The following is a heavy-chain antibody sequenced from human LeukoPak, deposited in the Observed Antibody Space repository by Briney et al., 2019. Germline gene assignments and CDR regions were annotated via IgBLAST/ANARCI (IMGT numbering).Heavy chain of an antibody. CDR2: IYSGGST. Sequence: GGSLRLSCAASGFTVSSNYMSWVRQAPGKGLEWVSVIYSGGSTYYADSVKGRFTISRDNSKNTLYLQMDSLGAEDTAVYYCAKVTTVVTLFDYWGQGTLVTVSS. J-gene: IGHJ4*02. D-gene: IGHD4-23*01. V-gene: IGHV3-53*01. CDR1: GFTVSSNY. CDR3: AKVTTVVTLFDY.